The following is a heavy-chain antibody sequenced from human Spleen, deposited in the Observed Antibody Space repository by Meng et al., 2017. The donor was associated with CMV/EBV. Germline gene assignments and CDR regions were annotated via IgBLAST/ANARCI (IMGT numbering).Heavy chain of an antibody. Sequence: SVKVSCKTSGGTFSSHAITWVRQAPGQGLEWMGGIIPTFGTTNYAQKLQGRFTITTDESTITAFMELISLRSEDTAVYFCAMSGGAVRPSYYYDLDVWGQGTTVTVSS. CDR3: AMSGGAVRPSYYYDLDV. J-gene: IGHJ6*01. D-gene: IGHD6-6*01. V-gene: IGHV1-69*05. CDR2: IIPTFGTT. CDR1: GGTFSSHA.